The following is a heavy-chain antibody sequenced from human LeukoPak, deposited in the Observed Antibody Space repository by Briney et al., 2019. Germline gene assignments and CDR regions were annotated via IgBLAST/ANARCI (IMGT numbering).Heavy chain of an antibody. CDR3: AKAEGFCSSNNCYGPDY. J-gene: IGHJ4*02. V-gene: IGHV3-30*02. CDR2: IRPDASKE. CDR1: GFTFSSYG. Sequence: GGSLRLSCAASGFTFSSYGMHWVRQAPGKGLEWVAFIRPDASKEYHADSVKGRFIISRDNSKNMLYLQMNSLRPEDTAVYYCAKAEGFCSSNNCYGPDYWGQGTLVTVSS. D-gene: IGHD2-2*01.